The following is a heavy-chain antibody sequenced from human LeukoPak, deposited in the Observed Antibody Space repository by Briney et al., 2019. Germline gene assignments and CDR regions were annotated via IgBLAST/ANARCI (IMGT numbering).Heavy chain of an antibody. CDR2: INHSGST. D-gene: IGHD6-13*01. J-gene: IGHJ4*02. Sequence: SETLSLTCAVYGGSFSGYYWSWIRQPPGKGLEWIGEINHSGSTNYNPSLKSRVTISVDTSKNQFSLKLSSVTAADTAVYYCARHRYSSSWSPLDFDYWGQGTLVTVSS. V-gene: IGHV4-34*01. CDR1: GGSFSGYY. CDR3: ARHRYSSSWSPLDFDY.